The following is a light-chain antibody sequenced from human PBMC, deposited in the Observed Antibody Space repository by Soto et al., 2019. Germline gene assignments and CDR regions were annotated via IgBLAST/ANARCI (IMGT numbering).Light chain of an antibody. Sequence: QPVLTQPPSVSGAPGQRVTISCTGSSSTIGAGYDVHWYQQLPGTAPKLLISGNNNRPSGVPDRFSGSKSGTSASLAITGLQAEDEADYYCQSYDSSLSGYVVFGGGTKLTVL. CDR2: GNN. CDR1: SSTIGAGYD. CDR3: QSYDSSLSGYVV. J-gene: IGLJ2*01. V-gene: IGLV1-40*01.